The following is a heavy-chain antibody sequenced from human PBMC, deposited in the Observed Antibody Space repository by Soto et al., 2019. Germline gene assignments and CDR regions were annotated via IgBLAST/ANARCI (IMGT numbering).Heavy chain of an antibody. J-gene: IGHJ4*02. CDR2: IGGSGYNT. D-gene: IGHD3-22*01. Sequence: EVQLLESGGGLVQPGGSLSLSCAASGFTYSSQVMSWVRQAPGKGLEWVSAIGGSGYNTYYAASVEGRFTISRDNAKNTLYLQMNSLRAEDTAVYYCATPNLHDSTSWGFDSWGQGTLVIVSS. CDR3: ATPNLHDSTSWGFDS. CDR1: GFTYSSQV. V-gene: IGHV3-23*01.